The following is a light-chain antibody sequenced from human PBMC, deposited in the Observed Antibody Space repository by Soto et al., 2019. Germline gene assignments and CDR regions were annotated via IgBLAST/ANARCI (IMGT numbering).Light chain of an antibody. CDR3: LQDYNYPWT. V-gene: IGKV1-39*01. J-gene: IGKJ1*01. CDR2: AAS. Sequence: DIQVTQSPSSLSASVGDRVTITCRASQSISTYLNWYQQTPGKAPKLLIYAASSLQSGVPSRFSGSGSGTDFTLTISSLQPEDFATYYCLQDYNYPWTFGQGTKVDIK. CDR1: QSISTY.